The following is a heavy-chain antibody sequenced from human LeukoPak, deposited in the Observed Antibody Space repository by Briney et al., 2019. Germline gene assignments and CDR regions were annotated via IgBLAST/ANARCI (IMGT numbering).Heavy chain of an antibody. V-gene: IGHV3-66*01. Sequence: PGGSLRLSCAASGFTVSSNYMSWVRQAPGKGLEWVSVIHSGGTTNYADSVKGRFTISRDNSKNMLYLQMNSLRAEDAAIYYCAKVRGGTFDPWGQGTLVTVSS. CDR1: GFTVSSNY. D-gene: IGHD4/OR15-4a*01. CDR3: AKVRGGTFDP. J-gene: IGHJ5*02. CDR2: IHSGGTT.